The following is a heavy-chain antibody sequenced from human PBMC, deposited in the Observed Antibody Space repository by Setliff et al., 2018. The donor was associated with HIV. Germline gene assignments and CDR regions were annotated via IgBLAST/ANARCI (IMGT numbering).Heavy chain of an antibody. CDR2: MFYSGST. CDR3: ARQYYGSGNYYYYMDD. Sequence: SETLSLTCTVSGGSITSSSSYWGWIRQPPGKGLEWIGSMFYSGSTSYNPSLKSRVTISVDTSKKQLSLKLSSVTAADTAVYYCARQYYGSGNYYYYMDDWGKGTTVTSP. V-gene: IGHV4-39*01. D-gene: IGHD3-10*01. J-gene: IGHJ6*03. CDR1: GGSITSSSSY.